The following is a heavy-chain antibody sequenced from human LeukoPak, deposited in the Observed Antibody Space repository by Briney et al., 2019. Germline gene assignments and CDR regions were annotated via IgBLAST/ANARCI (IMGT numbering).Heavy chain of an antibody. Sequence: GGSLRLSCAASGFTFISYSMKWVRQAPGKGLEGVSYISSSSTTIYYADSVKGRFTISRDNAKNSLYLQMNSLRAEDTAVYYCARDSTPEPFDYWGQGTLVTVSS. CDR2: ISSSSTTI. CDR3: ARDSTPEPFDY. J-gene: IGHJ4*02. V-gene: IGHV3-48*01. CDR1: GFTFISYS. D-gene: IGHD1-14*01.